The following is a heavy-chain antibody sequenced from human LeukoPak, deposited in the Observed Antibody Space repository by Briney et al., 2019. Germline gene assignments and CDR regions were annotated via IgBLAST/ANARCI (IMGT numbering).Heavy chain of an antibody. CDR1: GYSFTSYW. D-gene: IGHD3-3*01. V-gene: IGHV5-51*01. CDR3: ARHGPYDFWSGLGNDY. J-gene: IGHJ4*02. CDR2: IYPGDSDT. Sequence: KPGESLKISCKGSGYSFTSYWIGWVRQMPGKGLGWMGIIYPGDSDTRYSPSFQGQVTISADKSISTAYLQWSSLKASDTAMYYCARHGPYDFWSGLGNDYGGQGSLVSVSS.